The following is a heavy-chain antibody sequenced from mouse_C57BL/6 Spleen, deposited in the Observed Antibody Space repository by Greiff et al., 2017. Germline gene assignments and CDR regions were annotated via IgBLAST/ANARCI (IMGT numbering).Heavy chain of an antibody. Sequence: QVQLQQSGAELARPGASVKLSCKASGYTFTSYGISWVKQRTGQGLEWIGEIYPRSGNTYYNEKFKGKAKLTADKSSSTAYMELRSLTSEDSAVYFCARHSNYSYWYFDVWGTGTTVTVSS. D-gene: IGHD2-5*01. CDR3: ARHSNYSYWYFDV. CDR2: IYPRSGNT. V-gene: IGHV1-81*01. J-gene: IGHJ1*03. CDR1: GYTFTSYG.